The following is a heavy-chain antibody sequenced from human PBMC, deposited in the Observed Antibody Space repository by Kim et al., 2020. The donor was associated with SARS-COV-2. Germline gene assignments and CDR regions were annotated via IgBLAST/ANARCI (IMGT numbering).Heavy chain of an antibody. D-gene: IGHD6-13*01. J-gene: IGHJ3*02. CDR3: AREGRSAAGVAVGAFDI. V-gene: IGHV1-69*01. Sequence: FQGRVTITADESTSTAYMELSSLRSEDTAVYYCAREGRSAAGVAVGAFDIWGQGTMVTVSS.